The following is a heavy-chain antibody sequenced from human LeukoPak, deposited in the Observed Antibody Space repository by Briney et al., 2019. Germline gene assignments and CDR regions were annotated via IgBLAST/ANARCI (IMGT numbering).Heavy chain of an antibody. D-gene: IGHD2-15*01. V-gene: IGHV1-18*01. Sequence: GASVKVSCKASGYTFTSYGISWVRQAPGQGLEWMGWISAYNGNTNYAQKLQGRVTMTTDTSTSTAYMELRSLRSDDTAVYYCAREVKVVVASYYYFDYWGQGTLVTVSS. CDR1: GYTFTSYG. J-gene: IGHJ4*02. CDR2: ISAYNGNT. CDR3: AREVKVVVASYYYFDY.